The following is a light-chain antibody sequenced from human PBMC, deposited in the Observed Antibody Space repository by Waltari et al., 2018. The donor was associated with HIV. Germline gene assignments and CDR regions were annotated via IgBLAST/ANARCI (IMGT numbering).Light chain of an antibody. CDR3: QQSYSTPLFT. J-gene: IGKJ3*01. CDR1: QSISSY. CDR2: AAS. Sequence: DIQMTQSPSSLSASVGDRVTITCRASQSISSYLNWYQQKPGKAPKLLIYAASSLQSGVPSRFSGSGSGTDFTLTISSLQPEDFATYYCQQSYSTPLFTFGPGTKVEI. V-gene: IGKV1-39*01.